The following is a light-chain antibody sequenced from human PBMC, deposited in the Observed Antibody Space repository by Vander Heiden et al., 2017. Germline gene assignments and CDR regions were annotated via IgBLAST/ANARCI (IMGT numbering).Light chain of an antibody. CDR2: AAS. V-gene: IGKV1-39*01. J-gene: IGKJ4*01. CDR1: QSISSY. Sequence: DIQMTQSPSSLSASVGDRVTITCRASQSISSYLNWYQQKPGKAPKLLIYAASSLQSGVPSRFRGSGYGTDFTLTISSRQPEDFAPYYCQLTDSNPPLTFGGGTKVEIK. CDR3: QLTDSNPPLT.